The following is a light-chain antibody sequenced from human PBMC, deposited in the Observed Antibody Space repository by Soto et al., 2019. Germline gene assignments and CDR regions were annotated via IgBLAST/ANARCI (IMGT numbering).Light chain of an antibody. CDR3: CSYAGSYTGV. V-gene: IGLV2-11*01. CDR1: SSDVGGYNS. Sequence: QSALTQPRSVSGSPGQSVTVSCTGTSSDVGGYNSVSWYQHHPGKAPKLIIYDVNRRPSGVPDRFSASTSGNTASLTVSGLQTEDEGDYYCCSYAGSYTGVFGGGTKLTVL. J-gene: IGLJ3*02. CDR2: DVN.